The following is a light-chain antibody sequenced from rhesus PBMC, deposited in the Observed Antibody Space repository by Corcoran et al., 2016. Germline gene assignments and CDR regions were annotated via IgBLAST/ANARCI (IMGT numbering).Light chain of an antibody. V-gene: IGKV3S9*01. CDR2: GAS. J-gene: IGKJ1*01. CDR3: QQSSNLWT. CDR1: QTINNY. Sequence: EIVMTQSPATLSLSPGERATLSCRASQTINNYVAWYQQKPGKAPRLLIYGASSRANGIPHRFGGSGSGTDFTHTISSLEPEDVGVYYGQQSSNLWTFGQGTKVEIK.